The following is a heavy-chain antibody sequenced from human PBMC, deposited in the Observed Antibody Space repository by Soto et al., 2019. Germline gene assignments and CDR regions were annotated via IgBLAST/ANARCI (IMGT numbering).Heavy chain of an antibody. CDR2: IWYDGSNK. CDR1: GFTFSSYG. Sequence: QVQLVESGGGVVQPGRSLRLSCAASGFTFSSYGMHWVRQAPGKGLEWVAVIWYDGSNKYYADSVKGRFTISRDNSKNTVYLQMNSLRAEDTAVYYCARSRIQLWYVIDYWGQGTLVTVSS. V-gene: IGHV3-33*01. CDR3: ARSRIQLWYVIDY. D-gene: IGHD5-18*01. J-gene: IGHJ4*02.